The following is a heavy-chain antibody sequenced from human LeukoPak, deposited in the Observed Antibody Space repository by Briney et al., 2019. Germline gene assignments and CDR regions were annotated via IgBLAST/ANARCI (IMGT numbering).Heavy chain of an antibody. J-gene: IGHJ4*02. CDR3: ARDDYSSGWIFDY. V-gene: IGHV3-53*01. CDR1: GFTVSSRF. Sequence: PGGSLRLSCAVSGFTVSSRFMGWFRQTPGKGLEWVSLSHSASTTYYADSVEGRCTMSRDNAKNSLYLQMNSLRAEDTAVYYCARDDYSSGWIFDYWGQGTLVTVSS. CDR2: SHSASTT. D-gene: IGHD6-19*01.